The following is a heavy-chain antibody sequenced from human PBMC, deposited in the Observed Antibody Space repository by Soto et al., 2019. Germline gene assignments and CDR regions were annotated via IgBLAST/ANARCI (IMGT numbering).Heavy chain of an antibody. D-gene: IGHD6-19*01. CDR1: GFTVSSNY. CDR2: TYSGGST. Sequence: EVQLVESGGGMVQPGGSLRLSCAASGFTVSSNYMSWVRQAPGKGLEWVSVTYSGGSTYYADSVKGRFTISRENSKNALYLQWNSRRAEDTAVYYGARDRPYSGGWYHDYWGQVNLVTLSS. J-gene: IGHJ4*02. V-gene: IGHV3-66*01. CDR3: ARDRPYSGGWYHDY.